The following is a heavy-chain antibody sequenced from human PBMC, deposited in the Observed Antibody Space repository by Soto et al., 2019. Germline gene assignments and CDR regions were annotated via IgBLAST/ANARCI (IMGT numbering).Heavy chain of an antibody. D-gene: IGHD3-16*01. CDR1: GGSISRFF. CDR2: IYYTGST. V-gene: IGHV4-59*01. CDR3: ARSLCNDLFDY. J-gene: IGHJ4*02. Sequence: XESLSLTCTVSGGSISRFFWGWIRQPPGKGLELIGYIYYTGSTNYHPSLKSRVTISVDTSKNQFSLKLNSVTAADTAVYFCARSLCNDLFDYWGQGALVTVPS.